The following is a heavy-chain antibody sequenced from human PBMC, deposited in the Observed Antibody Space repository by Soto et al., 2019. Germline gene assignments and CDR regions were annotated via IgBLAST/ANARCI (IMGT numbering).Heavy chain of an antibody. CDR2: ISGSGGST. Sequence: GGSLRLSCAASGFTFSSYAMSWVRQAPGKGLEWVSAISGSGGSTYYADSVKGRFTISRDNSKNTLYLQMNSLRAEDTAVYYCDKARGTTTDIKGPSDHWGQGTLVTVSS. CDR3: DKARGTTTDIKGPSDH. J-gene: IGHJ4*02. V-gene: IGHV3-23*01. CDR1: GFTFSSYA. D-gene: IGHD1-1*01.